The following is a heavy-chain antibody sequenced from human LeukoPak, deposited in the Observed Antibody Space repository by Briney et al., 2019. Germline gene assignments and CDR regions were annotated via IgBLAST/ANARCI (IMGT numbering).Heavy chain of an antibody. CDR3: ARDPYYCGSGIGVRYFDL. J-gene: IGHJ2*01. CDR1: GYTFTSYG. Sequence: EASVKVSCKASGYTFTSYGISWVRQAPGQGLEWLGWISTYNGNTDYAQELQGRVTMTTDTSTSTAYMELRSLRFDDTAAYYCARDPYYCGSGIGVRYFDLWGRGTLVTVSS. V-gene: IGHV1-18*01. CDR2: ISTYNGNT. D-gene: IGHD3-10*01.